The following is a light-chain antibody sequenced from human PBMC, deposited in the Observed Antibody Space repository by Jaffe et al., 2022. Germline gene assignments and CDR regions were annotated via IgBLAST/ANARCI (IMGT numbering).Light chain of an antibody. V-gene: IGLV3-21*02. CDR2: DNR. Sequence: SDVLTQPPSLSVAPGQTASILCGGDDFGIRSVHWYQQKPGQAPRLVVYDNRDRPSGIPERFSGSKSGNTATLTINRVEAGDEADYYCQVWDTTSWLFGGGTKLTV. CDR3: QVWDTTSWL. J-gene: IGLJ3*02. CDR1: DFGIRS.